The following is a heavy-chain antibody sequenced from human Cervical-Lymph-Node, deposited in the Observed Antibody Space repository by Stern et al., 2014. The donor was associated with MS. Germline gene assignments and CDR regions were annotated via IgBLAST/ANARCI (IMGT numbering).Heavy chain of an antibody. D-gene: IGHD3-16*02. Sequence: VQLVESGAEVKKPGSSVKVSCKASGGTISHYFIGWVRQAPGQGLECMGWIIPMFGIANYAEKFQDRVTITADESTSTAYMDLSSLRSEDTAVYYCARATSDYIWGTYRFLDSWGQGTLVIVSS. CDR1: GGTISHYF. J-gene: IGHJ4*02. CDR3: ARATSDYIWGTYRFLDS. V-gene: IGHV1-69*01. CDR2: IIPMFGIA.